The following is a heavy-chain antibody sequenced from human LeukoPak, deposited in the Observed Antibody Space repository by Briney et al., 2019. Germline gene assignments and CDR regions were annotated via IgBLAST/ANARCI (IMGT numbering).Heavy chain of an antibody. Sequence: PGGSLRLSCAASGFSFSDYYMVWIRQVPGKGLEWISYISGYGSTIYYADFAKGRFTNSRDNAKNSLFLQMSSLKAEDTAVYFCARYGGRDGGQDMFGAGALDYWGQGILVAVSS. J-gene: IGHJ4*02. V-gene: IGHV3-11*01. D-gene: IGHD3-10*02. CDR2: ISGYGSTI. CDR1: GFSFSDYY. CDR3: ARYGGRDGGQDMFGAGALDY.